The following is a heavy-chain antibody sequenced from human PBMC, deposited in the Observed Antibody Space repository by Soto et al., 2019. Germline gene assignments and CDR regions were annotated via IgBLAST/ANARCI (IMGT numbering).Heavy chain of an antibody. Sequence: EVQLVESGGSLEQPGGSLRLSCAASGFTFSSYSMNWVRQAPGKGLEWVSYISSSSSTIYYADSVKGRFTISRDNAKNSLYLQMNSLRAEDTAVYYCARHPERIAQIGWFDPWGQGTLVTVSS. CDR1: GFTFSSYS. V-gene: IGHV3-48*01. CDR2: ISSSSSTI. CDR3: ARHPERIAQIGWFDP. J-gene: IGHJ5*02. D-gene: IGHD6-13*01.